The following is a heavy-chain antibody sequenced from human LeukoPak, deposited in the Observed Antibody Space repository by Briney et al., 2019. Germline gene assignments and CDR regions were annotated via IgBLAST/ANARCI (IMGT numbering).Heavy chain of an antibody. CDR1: GGSIGSYY. J-gene: IGHJ4*02. CDR2: IYYSGST. V-gene: IGHV4-59*08. CDR3: ARVGGVVDY. D-gene: IGHD3-16*01. Sequence: SETLSLTCTVSGGSIGSYYWSWIRQPPGKGLEWIGYIYYSGSTNYNPSLKSRVTISVDTSKNQFSLKLSSVTAADTAVYYCARVGGVVDYWGQGTLVTVSS.